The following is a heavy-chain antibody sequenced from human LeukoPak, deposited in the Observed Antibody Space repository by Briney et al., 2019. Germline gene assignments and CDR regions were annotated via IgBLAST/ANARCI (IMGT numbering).Heavy chain of an antibody. J-gene: IGHJ4*02. CDR1: GGTFSSYA. Sequence: SVKVSCKASGGTFSSYAISWVRQAPGQGLEWMGRIIPILGIANYAQKFQGRVTITADKSASTAYMELSSLRSEDTAVYYCARARYSSSQDDYWGQGTLVTVSS. D-gene: IGHD6-13*01. CDR3: ARARYSSSQDDY. CDR2: IIPILGIA. V-gene: IGHV1-69*04.